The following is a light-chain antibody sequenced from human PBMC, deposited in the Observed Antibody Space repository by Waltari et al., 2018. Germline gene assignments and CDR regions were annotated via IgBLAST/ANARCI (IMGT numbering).Light chain of an antibody. CDR2: AAS. CDR3: LQYNSNPWT. J-gene: IGKJ1*01. Sequence: DIQMTQSPSSLSASAGDRVTIPCRASQGISTYLNWYQQKPGKVPKRLIYAASSLESGVPSRFSGSGSWTDFTLTISSLQPEDFATYYCLQYNSNPWTFGQGTKVEIK. CDR1: QGISTY. V-gene: IGKV1-17*01.